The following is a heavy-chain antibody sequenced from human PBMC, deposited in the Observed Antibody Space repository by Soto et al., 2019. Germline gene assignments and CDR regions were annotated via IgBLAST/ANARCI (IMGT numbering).Heavy chain of an antibody. D-gene: IGHD1-1*01. V-gene: IGHV3-33*01. CDR3: AREIRRTYNWNTFCMDV. Sequence: QVQLAESGGGVVQHGRSLRLSCAASGVTFSNYGMHWVRQAPGKGLEWVAVIWYDGSDKYYAESAKGRFTISRDNSKNTLYLQMNILRAEDTAVDYCAREIRRTYNWNTFCMDVWGQGTTVTVSS. CDR2: IWYDGSDK. CDR1: GVTFSNYG. J-gene: IGHJ6*01.